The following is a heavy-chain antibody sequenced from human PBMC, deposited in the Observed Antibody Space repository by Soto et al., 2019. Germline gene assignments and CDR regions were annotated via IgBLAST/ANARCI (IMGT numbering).Heavy chain of an antibody. CDR1: GYTFTSYA. CDR3: ASVGGNSGMGY. Sequence: QVQLVQSGAEVKKPGASVKVSCKASGYTFTSYAMHWVRQAPGQRLEWMGWINAGNGNTKYSQKSQGRVTITRDTSASTAYMELSSLRSEDTAVYYCASVGGNSGMGYWGQGTLVTVSS. CDR2: INAGNGNT. D-gene: IGHD2-21*02. J-gene: IGHJ4*02. V-gene: IGHV1-3*01.